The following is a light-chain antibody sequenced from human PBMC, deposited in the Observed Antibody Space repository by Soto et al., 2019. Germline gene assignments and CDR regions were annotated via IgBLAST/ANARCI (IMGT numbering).Light chain of an antibody. CDR2: DAS. Sequence: IQLTQSPSSLSASVGDRVTITCRASQSISSYLNWYQQKPGKAPNLLIYDASNLESGVPSKFSGSGSGTEFTLTISSLQPDDFATYYCQQYNDYSPWTFGQGIKVDIK. CDR3: QQYNDYSPWT. J-gene: IGKJ1*01. CDR1: QSISSY. V-gene: IGKV1-5*01.